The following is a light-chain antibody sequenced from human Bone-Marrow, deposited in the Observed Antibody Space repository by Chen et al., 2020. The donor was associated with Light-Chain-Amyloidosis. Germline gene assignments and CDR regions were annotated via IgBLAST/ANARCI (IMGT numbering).Light chain of an antibody. CDR3: AAWDDSLSGGV. Sequence: QSVLTQPPSASGTPGQRVTISCSGSSSNIGSNYVYWYQQLPGTAPKLLICRNIQRPSGVPDRFSGSKSGTSASLAIGGLRSEDEADYYCAAWDDSLSGGVFGGGTKLTVL. V-gene: IGLV1-47*01. J-gene: IGLJ3*02. CDR2: RNI. CDR1: SSNIGSNY.